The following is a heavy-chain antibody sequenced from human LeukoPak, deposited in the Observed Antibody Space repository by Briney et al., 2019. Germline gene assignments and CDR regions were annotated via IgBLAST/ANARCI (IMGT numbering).Heavy chain of an antibody. CDR1: GFTFSSYG. CDR2: ISYDGSNK. D-gene: IGHD6-19*01. Sequence: PGRSLRLSCAASGFTFSSYGMYWVRQAPGKGLEWVALISYDGSNKYYADSVKGRFTISRDNSKNTLYLQMNSLRAEGTAVYYCAKDEIGAVAGLIDYWGQGTLVTVSS. V-gene: IGHV3-30*18. CDR3: AKDEIGAVAGLIDY. J-gene: IGHJ4*02.